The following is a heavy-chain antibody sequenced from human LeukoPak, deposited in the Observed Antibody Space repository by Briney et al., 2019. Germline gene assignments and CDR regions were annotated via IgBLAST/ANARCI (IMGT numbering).Heavy chain of an antibody. CDR1: DGSISSYY. CDR2: IYYNGNT. J-gene: IGHJ6*02. Sequence: PSETLSLTCTVSDGSISSYYWSWIRQPPGKGLEWIGYIYYNGNTKYNPSLKSRVTISVDTSKNQFSLKLRSVTAADTAVYYCARVGCGGDCYPYYYYGMDVWGQGTTVTVSS. V-gene: IGHV4-59*01. CDR3: ARVGCGGDCYPYYYYGMDV. D-gene: IGHD2-21*02.